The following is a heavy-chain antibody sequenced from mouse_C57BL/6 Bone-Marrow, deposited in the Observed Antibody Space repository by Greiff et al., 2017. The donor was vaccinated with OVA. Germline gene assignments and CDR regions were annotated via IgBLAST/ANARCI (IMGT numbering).Heavy chain of an antibody. Sequence: EVQLQQSGAELVRPGASVKLSCTASGFNIKDDYMHWVKQRPEQGLEWIGWIDPENGDTEYASKFQGKATITADTFSNTAYLQLSSLTSEDTAVYYCTTPYYGSSLYWGQGTTLTVSS. CDR1: GFNIKDDY. CDR2: IDPENGDT. J-gene: IGHJ2*01. CDR3: TTPYYGSSLY. V-gene: IGHV14-4*01. D-gene: IGHD1-1*01.